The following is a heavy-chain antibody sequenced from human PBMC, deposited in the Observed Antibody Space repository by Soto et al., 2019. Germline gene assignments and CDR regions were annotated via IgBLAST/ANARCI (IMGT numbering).Heavy chain of an antibody. Sequence: QVQLQESGPGLVKPSQTLSLTCTVSGGSISSGGFYWSWIRQQPGKGLQWIGYIHDSGRTSFIPSLTSRVTMSVATSKDQFSLTLSCVTAADTAVYFCARLGCSGGLCQGGFDPWGQGTLVSASS. J-gene: IGHJ5*02. CDR3: ARLGCSGGLCQGGFDP. V-gene: IGHV4-31*03. CDR2: IHDSGRT. CDR1: GGSISSGGFY. D-gene: IGHD2-15*01.